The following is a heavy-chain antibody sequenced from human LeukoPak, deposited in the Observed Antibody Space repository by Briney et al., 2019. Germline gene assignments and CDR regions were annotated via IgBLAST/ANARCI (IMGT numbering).Heavy chain of an antibody. CDR2: INHSGST. J-gene: IGHJ4*02. Sequence: SETLSLTCAVYGGSFSGYYWSSIRQPPGKGLEWIGEINHSGSTNYNPSLKSRVTISVDTSKNQFSLKLSSVTAADTAVYYCARCPYSSGWYVDYWGQGTLVTVSS. CDR3: ARCPYSSGWYVDY. CDR1: GGSFSGYY. D-gene: IGHD6-19*01. V-gene: IGHV4-34*01.